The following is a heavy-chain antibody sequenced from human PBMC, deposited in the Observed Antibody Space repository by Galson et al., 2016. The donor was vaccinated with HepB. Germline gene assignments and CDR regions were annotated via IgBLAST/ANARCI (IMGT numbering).Heavy chain of an antibody. D-gene: IGHD6-19*01. CDR3: ARDAEYSNGWFPHY. Sequence: SLRLSCAASGFTFSSYWMHWVRQVPGKGLVWVSRINSDGSSTSYADSVKGRFTISRDNAKNTLYLQMNSLGDEDTAVYYCARDAEYSNGWFPHYWGQGTLVTVSP. CDR1: GFTFSSYW. CDR2: INSDGSST. V-gene: IGHV3-74*01. J-gene: IGHJ4*02.